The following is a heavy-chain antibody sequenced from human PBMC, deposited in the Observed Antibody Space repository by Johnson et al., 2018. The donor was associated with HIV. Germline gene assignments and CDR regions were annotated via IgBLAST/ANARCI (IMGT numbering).Heavy chain of an antibody. Sequence: VQLVESGGGLVQPGRSLRLSCAASGFTFDDYAMHWVRQAPGKGLEWVSGISWNSGSIGYADSVKGRFTISRDNSKNTLYLQMNSLRAEDTAVYYCAKEPWHSSLSLIGLFVFDIRGQGTMVTVSS. CDR1: GFTFDDYA. V-gene: IGHV3-9*01. J-gene: IGHJ3*02. D-gene: IGHD6-19*01. CDR3: AKEPWHSSLSLIGLFVFDI. CDR2: ISWNSGSI.